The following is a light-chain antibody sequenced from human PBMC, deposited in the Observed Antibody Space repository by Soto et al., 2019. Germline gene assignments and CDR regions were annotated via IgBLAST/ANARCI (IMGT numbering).Light chain of an antibody. V-gene: IGLV1-51*01. CDR1: SSNIGKNS. J-gene: IGLJ7*01. Sequence: QSVLTQPPSVSAAPGQRVSISCSGGSSNIGKNSVSWYQQLPATAPKLLIFDDNQRPSGIPDRFSGSKSGTSATLDITGLQPADEADYSCVTWDLSLSAGVLFGGGTQLTVL. CDR3: VTWDLSLSAGVL. CDR2: DDN.